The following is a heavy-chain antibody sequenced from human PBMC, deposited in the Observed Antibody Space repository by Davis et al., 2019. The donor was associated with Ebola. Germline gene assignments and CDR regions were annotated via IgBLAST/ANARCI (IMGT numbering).Heavy chain of an antibody. D-gene: IGHD3-3*01. CDR3: ARGDALRFLEWLFGIDP. CDR2: INPSSGDT. Sequence: ASVKVSCKASGYTFTNYGISWVRQAPGQGLEWMGRINPSSGDTRYAEKFQGRVTMTSDTSITTAYMELSRLTSDDTAVYYCARGDALRFLEWLFGIDPWGQGTLVTVSS. CDR1: GYTFTNYG. J-gene: IGHJ5*02. V-gene: IGHV1-2*06.